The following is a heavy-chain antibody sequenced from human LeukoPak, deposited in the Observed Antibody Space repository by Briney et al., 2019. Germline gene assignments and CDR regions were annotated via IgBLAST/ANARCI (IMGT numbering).Heavy chain of an antibody. CDR1: GYTFINHW. V-gene: IGHV1-46*01. J-gene: IGHJ5*02. D-gene: IGHD6-6*01. CDR2: INPNGGTT. Sequence: ASVKVSCKASGYTFINHWMHWVRQAPGQGLEWMGIINPNGGTTLYAQKFQGRVTLTRDMSTSTFYMELSNPRSDDTAVYYCARDSSSSASWWFDPWGQGTLVTVSS. CDR3: ARDSSSSASWWFDP.